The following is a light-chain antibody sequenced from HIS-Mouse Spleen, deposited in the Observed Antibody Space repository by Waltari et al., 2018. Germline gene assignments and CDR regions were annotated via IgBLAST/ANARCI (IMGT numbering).Light chain of an antibody. CDR1: SRYVGSYNL. Sequence: QSALTQPASVSGSPGQSITISFPGTSRYVGSYNLVSCYQQHPGKAPKLMIYEGSKRPSGVSNRFSGSKSGNTASLTISGLQAEDEADYYCCSYAGSSTFVVFGGGTKLTVL. CDR3: CSYAGSSTFVV. CDR2: EGS. J-gene: IGLJ2*01. V-gene: IGLV2-23*01.